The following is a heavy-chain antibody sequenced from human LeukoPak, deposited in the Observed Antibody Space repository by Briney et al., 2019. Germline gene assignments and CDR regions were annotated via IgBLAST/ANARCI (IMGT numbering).Heavy chain of an antibody. CDR1: GFTFDDYA. Sequence: GRSLRLSCAASGFTFDDYAMHWVRQAPGKGLEWVSGISWNSGSIGYADSVKGRFTISRDNAKNSLYLQMNSLRAEDTALYYCAKGYPYYGSGSYYSYFDYWGQGTLVTVSS. CDR2: ISWNSGSI. V-gene: IGHV3-9*01. D-gene: IGHD3-10*01. CDR3: AKGYPYYGSGSYYSYFDY. J-gene: IGHJ4*02.